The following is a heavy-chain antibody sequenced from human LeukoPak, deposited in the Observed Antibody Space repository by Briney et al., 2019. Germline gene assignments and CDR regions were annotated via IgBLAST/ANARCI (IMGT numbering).Heavy chain of an antibody. CDR2: INSDASSA. V-gene: IGHV3-74*01. J-gene: IGHJ4*02. Sequence: GGFLRGSCAAPGSTFSNVWMYQILQVTGKGPLSFSRINSDASSARYADSVKGRFTIYRDNAKNTLYLQMNSLRVEDTVFFQAEDGIRDFAGPDYWGQGTLVTVSS. CDR1: GSTFSNVW. CDR3: EDGIRDFAGPDY. D-gene: IGHD3-9*01.